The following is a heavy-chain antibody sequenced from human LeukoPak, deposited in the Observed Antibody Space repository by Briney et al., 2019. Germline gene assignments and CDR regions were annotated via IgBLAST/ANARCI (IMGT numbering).Heavy chain of an antibody. J-gene: IGHJ6*02. CDR2: IYYNGNT. V-gene: IGHV4-59*01. D-gene: IGHD1-26*01. CDR1: DGFINSYY. Sequence: ETLSLTCSVSDGFINSYYWNWIRRPPGKGLEWIGYIYYNGNTNYSPSLKSRVTMSVDTSKNLFSLKVSSVTAADTAVYYCARGRSDYYGMDVWGQGTTVTVSS. CDR3: ARGRSDYYGMDV.